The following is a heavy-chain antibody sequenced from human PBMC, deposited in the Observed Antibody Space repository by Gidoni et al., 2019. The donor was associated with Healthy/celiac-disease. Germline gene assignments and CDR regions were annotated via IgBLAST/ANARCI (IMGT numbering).Heavy chain of an antibody. J-gene: IGHJ4*02. CDR3: ARDEKQQLVF. Sequence: QLQLQASGPGLVTPSETLSLTCTVSCGSISSSSYYWGWIRQPPGKGLEWIGSIYYSGSTYYNPSLKSRVTISVDTSKNQFSLKLSSVTAADTAVYYCARDEKQQLVFWGQGTLVTVSS. D-gene: IGHD6-13*01. V-gene: IGHV4-39*07. CDR2: IYYSGST. CDR1: CGSISSSSYY.